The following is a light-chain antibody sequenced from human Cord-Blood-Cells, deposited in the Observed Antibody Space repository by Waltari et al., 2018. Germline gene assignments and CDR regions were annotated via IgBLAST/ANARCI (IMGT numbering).Light chain of an antibody. CDR2: DAS. Sequence: EIVLTQSPGTLSLSPGERATLSCRASQSVSSYLAWYQQKPGQAPRLLIYDASNRATGIPARFSGSGSGTDFTLTSSSLEPEDFAVYYCQQRSNWRTFGQGTKLESK. CDR3: QQRSNWRT. CDR1: QSVSSY. J-gene: IGKJ2*01. V-gene: IGKV3-11*01.